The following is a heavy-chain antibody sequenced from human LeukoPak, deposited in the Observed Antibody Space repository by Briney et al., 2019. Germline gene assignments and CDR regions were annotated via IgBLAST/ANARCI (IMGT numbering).Heavy chain of an antibody. CDR2: ISSSSSSYI. J-gene: IGHJ4*02. CDR3: AGDIVATILNY. V-gene: IGHV3-21*01. Sequence: PGGSLRLSCAASGLTFSSYSMNWVRQAPGKGLEWVSSISSSSSSYIYYADSVKGRFTISRDNAKNSLYLQMNSLRAEGTAVYYCAGDIVATILNYWGQGTLVTVSS. D-gene: IGHD5-12*01. CDR1: GLTFSSYS.